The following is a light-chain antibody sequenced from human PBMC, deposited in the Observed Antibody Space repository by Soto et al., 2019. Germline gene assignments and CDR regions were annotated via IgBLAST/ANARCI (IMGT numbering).Light chain of an antibody. CDR2: GAS. CDR3: QHYDSSLST. Sequence: EIVLTQSPGTLSLFPGERATLYCRASQSIDSISLAWYQHKPGQAPRLLIYGASSRSTAIPDRFSGSGSGADFTLTISRLEPEDFAVYYCQHYDSSLSTFGGGTKVDIK. V-gene: IGKV3-20*01. CDR1: QSIDSIS. J-gene: IGKJ4*01.